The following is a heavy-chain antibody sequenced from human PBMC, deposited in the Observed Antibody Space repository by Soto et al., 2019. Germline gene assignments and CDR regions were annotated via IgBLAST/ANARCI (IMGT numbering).Heavy chain of an antibody. V-gene: IGHV4-4*07. J-gene: IGHJ5*02. CDR3: ARDSWTGWFGELGNWFDP. D-gene: IGHD3-10*01. CDR1: GGSISSYY. Sequence: LSLTCTVSGGSISSYYWSWIRQPAGKGLEWIGRIYTSGSTNYNPSLKSRVTMSVDTSKNQFSLKLSSVTAADTAVYYCARDSWTGWFGELGNWFDPWGQGTLVTVSS. CDR2: IYTSGST.